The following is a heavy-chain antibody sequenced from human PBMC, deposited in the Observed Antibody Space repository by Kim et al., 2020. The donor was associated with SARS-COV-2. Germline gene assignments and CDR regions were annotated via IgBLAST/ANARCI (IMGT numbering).Heavy chain of an antibody. CDR2: ISYDGSNK. CDR1: GFTFSSYA. D-gene: IGHD4-17*01. J-gene: IGHJ3*02. V-gene: IGHV3-30-3*01. CDR3: ARDGDYGGNSGVDAFDI. Sequence: GGSLRLSCAASGFTFSSYAMHWVRQAPGKGLEWVAVISYDGSNKYYADSVKGRFTISRDNSKNTLYLQMNSLRAEDTAVYYCARDGDYGGNSGVDAFDIWGQGTMVTVSS.